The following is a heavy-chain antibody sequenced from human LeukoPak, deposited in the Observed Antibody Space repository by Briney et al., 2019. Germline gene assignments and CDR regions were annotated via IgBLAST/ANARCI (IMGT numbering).Heavy chain of an antibody. J-gene: IGHJ4*02. D-gene: IGHD2-2*01. V-gene: IGHV3-7*01. CDR3: ARGRRDTQYQVFDY. Sequence: PGGSLRLSCVASGFTFSNYWMNWVRQAPGKGLEWVANMREDGSEKYYVDSVKGRFTISRDNAKNSLYLQMSSLRDEDTAVYYCARGRRDTQYQVFDYWGQGTLVTVSS. CDR2: MREDGSEK. CDR1: GFTFSNYW.